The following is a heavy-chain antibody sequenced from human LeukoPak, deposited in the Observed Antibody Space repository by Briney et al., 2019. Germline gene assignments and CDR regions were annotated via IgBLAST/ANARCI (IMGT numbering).Heavy chain of an antibody. CDR3: ARDSLADYYDSSGYQKRFDY. V-gene: IGHV1-46*01. Sequence: ASVKASCKASGYTFTSYYMHWVRQAPGQGLEWMGIINPSGGSTSYAQKFQGRVTMTRDTSTSTVYMELSSLRSEDTAVYYCARDSLADYYDSSGYQKRFDYWGQGTLVTVSS. J-gene: IGHJ4*02. CDR2: INPSGGST. D-gene: IGHD3-22*01. CDR1: GYTFTSYY.